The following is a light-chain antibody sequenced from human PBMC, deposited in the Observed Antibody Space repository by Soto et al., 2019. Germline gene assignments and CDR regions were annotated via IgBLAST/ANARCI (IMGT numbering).Light chain of an antibody. J-gene: IGKJ5*01. CDR3: QQTPSVPIT. V-gene: IGKV1-39*01. CDR2: AAS. CDR1: QSISSY. Sequence: DIQMTESPSSVSSCVGDIVTITCRASQSISSYLNWYQQKPGKAPKLLIYAASSLQSGVPSRFSGSGSGTDFTLTISSLQPEDFATYYCQQTPSVPITFCQGTRLEIK.